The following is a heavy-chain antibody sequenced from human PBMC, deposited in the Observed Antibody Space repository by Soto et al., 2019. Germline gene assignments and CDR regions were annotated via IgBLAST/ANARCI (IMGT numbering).Heavy chain of an antibody. Sequence: SETLSLTCTVSGGSVSSGSYYWSWIRQSPGKGLEWIGYIYYTGTTHYNPSLKSRVTISVDTSKNQFSLKLTFVTAADTAVYYCARDRWFDPWGQGTLVTVSS. CDR2: IYYTGTT. J-gene: IGHJ5*02. CDR1: GGSVSSGSYY. CDR3: ARDRWFDP. V-gene: IGHV4-61*01.